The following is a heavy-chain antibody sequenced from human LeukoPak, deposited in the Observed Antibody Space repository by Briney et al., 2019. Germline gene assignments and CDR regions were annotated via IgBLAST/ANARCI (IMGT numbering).Heavy chain of an antibody. D-gene: IGHD7-27*01. CDR2: ISSSSVTI. V-gene: IGHV3-48*02. CDR1: GFTFSDYG. J-gene: IGHJ3*02. CDR3: ARWGRVFDI. Sequence: GGSLRLSCAASGFTFSDYGMNWVRQATGKGLEWVTYISSSSVTIYYADSVKGRFAISRDNAKNSLYLQMNSLRDEDTAVYYCARWGRVFDIWGQGTVVTVSS.